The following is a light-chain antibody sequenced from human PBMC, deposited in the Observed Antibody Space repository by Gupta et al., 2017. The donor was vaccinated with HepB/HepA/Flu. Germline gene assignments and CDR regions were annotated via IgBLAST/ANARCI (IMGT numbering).Light chain of an antibody. Sequence: EIVMTQSPATLSVSRGERVTLSCRASQSFSRNIAWYQQRPGQAPRLLIFGTSSRATGIPDRFSGSGSGTEFILTISSLQSEDFATYYCQKENNCPWTFSQGTKLEIK. CDR3: QKENNCPWT. CDR2: GTS. J-gene: IGKJ1*01. CDR1: QSFSRN. V-gene: IGKV3-15*01.